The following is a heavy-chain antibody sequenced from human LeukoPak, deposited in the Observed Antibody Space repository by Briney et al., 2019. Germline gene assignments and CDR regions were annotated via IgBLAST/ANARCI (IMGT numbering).Heavy chain of an antibody. J-gene: IGHJ4*02. Sequence: RGSLRLSCVDPGFTLSSYAMSWVRQALGKRLEWVSAIRDVSDTYHADSVKGRFTISRDNSKNTLFLQMNRLRPEDAAVYYCAKAPVTTCRGAYCYPFDYWGQGTLVTVSS. CDR1: GFTLSSYA. CDR3: AKAPVTTCRGAYCYPFDY. CDR2: IRDVSDT. V-gene: IGHV3-23*01. D-gene: IGHD2-21*01.